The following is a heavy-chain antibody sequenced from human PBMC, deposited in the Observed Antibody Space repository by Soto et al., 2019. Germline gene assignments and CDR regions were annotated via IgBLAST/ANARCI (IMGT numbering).Heavy chain of an antibody. Sequence: PSETLSLTCTVSGGSISSNYWTWIRQPPGKGLEWIGYVYNSGSTNYNPSLTSRVTISEDTSKSQFSLKVNSMTAADTAVYYCARYRREAVAGYTLYNWGHGILVTVSS. CDR2: VYNSGST. J-gene: IGHJ4*01. CDR1: GGSISSNY. CDR3: ARYRREAVAGYTLYN. D-gene: IGHD6-13*01. V-gene: IGHV4-59*01.